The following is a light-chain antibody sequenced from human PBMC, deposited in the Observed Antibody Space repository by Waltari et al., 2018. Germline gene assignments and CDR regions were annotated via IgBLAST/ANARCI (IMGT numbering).Light chain of an antibody. J-gene: IGKJ2*01. CDR2: LGS. Sequence: DILMTQSPLSLPVTPGEPASISCRSSQSLLHSNGYNYLDWYLQKPGQSPQVLIYLGSNRASGVPDRVRGSGSGTDFTLNISRVEAEDVGVYYCMQILQPARTFGQGTRLEIK. CDR3: MQILQPART. CDR1: QSLLHSNGYNY. V-gene: IGKV2-28*01.